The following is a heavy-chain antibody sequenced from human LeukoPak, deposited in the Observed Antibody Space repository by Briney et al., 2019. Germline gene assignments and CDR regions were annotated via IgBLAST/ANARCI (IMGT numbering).Heavy chain of an antibody. CDR2: ISSSSSYI. J-gene: IGHJ4*02. V-gene: IGHV3-21*01. CDR1: GFTFSSYS. Sequence: GGSLRLSCAASGFTFSSYSMNWVRQAPGKGLEWVSSISSSSSYIYYADSVKGRFTISRDNAKNSLYLQMNSLRAEDTAVYYCARFVRGGSNSMPSFDYWGQGTLVTVSS. CDR3: ARFVRGGSNSMPSFDY. D-gene: IGHD1-26*01.